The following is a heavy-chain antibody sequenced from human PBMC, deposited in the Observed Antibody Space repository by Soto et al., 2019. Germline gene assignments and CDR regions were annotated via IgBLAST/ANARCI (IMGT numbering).Heavy chain of an antibody. J-gene: IGHJ4*02. CDR1: GYTLTSYG. Sequence: QVQLVQSGGEVKKPGAAVKVSCKASGYTLTSYGFSWVRQAPGQGLEWVGWISGYNSKTKYAQKFQGRVSMTTDTSXXNAYMEVRSLTFDDTAVYYCTRDAGFDSRSYYFDNWGQGTLVTVSS. D-gene: IGHD3-22*01. V-gene: IGHV1-18*01. CDR2: ISGYNSKT. CDR3: TRDAGFDSRSYYFDN.